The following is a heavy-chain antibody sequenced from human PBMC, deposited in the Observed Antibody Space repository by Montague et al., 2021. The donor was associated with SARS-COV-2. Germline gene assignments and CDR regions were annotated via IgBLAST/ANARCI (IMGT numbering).Heavy chain of an antibody. CDR2: IKQDGSDK. Sequence: FRRLSCAASGFPFSTNLMSWVRQAPGKGLEWAANIKQDGSDKFYVDSVKGRFTLSTDNAKNSVYLQMDGLRPEDTAVYYCARDFYYYMDVWGKGTTVTVSS. CDR1: GFPFSTNL. J-gene: IGHJ6*03. V-gene: IGHV3-7*01. CDR3: ARDFYYYMDV.